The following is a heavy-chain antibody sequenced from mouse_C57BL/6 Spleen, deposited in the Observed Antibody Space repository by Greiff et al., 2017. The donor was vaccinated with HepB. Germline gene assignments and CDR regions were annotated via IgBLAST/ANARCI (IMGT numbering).Heavy chain of an antibody. V-gene: IGHV1-54*01. CDR2: INPGSGGT. CDR3: ARSPITTVVSPYFDY. CDR1: GYAFTNYL. D-gene: IGHD1-1*01. Sequence: QVQLKQSGAELVRPGTSVKVSCKASGYAFTNYLIEWVKQRPGQGLEWIGVINPGSGGTNYNEKFKGKATLTADKSSSTAYMQLSSLTSEDSAVYFCARSPITTVVSPYFDYWGQGTTLTVSS. J-gene: IGHJ2*01.